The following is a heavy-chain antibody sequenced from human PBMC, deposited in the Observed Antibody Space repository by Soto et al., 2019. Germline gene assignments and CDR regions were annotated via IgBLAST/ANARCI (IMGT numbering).Heavy chain of an antibody. Sequence: EVQLVESVGGLVQPGGSLRLSCAASGFTFSNYWMNWVRQAPGKGLEWVANIKQDESEKYYVDSVKGRFTISRDNAKNSLYLQMNSLRAEDTAVYYCARGFSSSWPNWYFDLWGRGTLVTVSS. CDR3: ARGFSSSWPNWYFDL. V-gene: IGHV3-7*04. CDR1: GFTFSNYW. D-gene: IGHD6-13*01. J-gene: IGHJ2*01. CDR2: IKQDESEK.